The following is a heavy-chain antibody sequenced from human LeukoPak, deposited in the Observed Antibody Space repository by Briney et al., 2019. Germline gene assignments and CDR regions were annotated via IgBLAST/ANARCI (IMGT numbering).Heavy chain of an antibody. Sequence: PGGSLRLSCAASGFTFDDYAMHWVRQAPGKGLEWVSGLSWNSGTIGYVDSVQGRFTISRDNAKKSLYLQMNSLRAEDTAVYYCARGPLDPWGQGTLVTVSS. CDR2: LSWNSGTI. CDR3: ARGPLDP. CDR1: GFTFDDYA. V-gene: IGHV3-9*01. J-gene: IGHJ5*02.